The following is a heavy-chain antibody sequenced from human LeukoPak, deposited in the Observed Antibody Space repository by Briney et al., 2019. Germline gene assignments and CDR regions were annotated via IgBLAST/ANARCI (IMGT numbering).Heavy chain of an antibody. Sequence: GGSLRLSCAASGFTFSSYGMHWVRQAPGKGLEWVAVISYDGSNKFYADSVKGRFTISRDNSKNTLYLQMNSLRAEDTAVYYCASGSIAAPPLDYWGQGTLVTVSS. V-gene: IGHV3-30*03. CDR2: ISYDGSNK. CDR3: ASGSIAAPPLDY. CDR1: GFTFSSYG. D-gene: IGHD6-6*01. J-gene: IGHJ4*02.